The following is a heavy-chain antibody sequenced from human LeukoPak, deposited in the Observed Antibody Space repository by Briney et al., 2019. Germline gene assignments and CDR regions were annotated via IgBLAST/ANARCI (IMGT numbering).Heavy chain of an antibody. J-gene: IGHJ4*02. V-gene: IGHV3-23*01. CDR3: AKHRPVIAPYYFDY. Sequence: AGGSLRLSCTASGFNFGNYGMSWVRQAPGKGLEWVSGLSDAGVRIFYADSVRGRFTVSRDNSKNTLYLQMDSLRAEDTAVYYCAKHRPVIAPYYFDYWGQGTLVTVSS. D-gene: IGHD3-16*02. CDR2: LSDAGVRI. CDR1: GFNFGNYG.